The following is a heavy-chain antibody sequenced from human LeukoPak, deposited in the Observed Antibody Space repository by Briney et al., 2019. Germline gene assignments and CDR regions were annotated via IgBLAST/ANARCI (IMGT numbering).Heavy chain of an antibody. CDR2: ITSRGEST. J-gene: IGHJ4*02. Sequence: GGSLRLSCAASEFTFSTYDMGWVRQAPGKGLEWVSAITSRGESTEYTDSVKGRFTISRDNSKSTLYLQMNSLRVEDTAVYHCAKVEWELLLGYFDYWGQGTLVTVSS. CDR1: EFTFSTYD. V-gene: IGHV3-23*01. CDR3: AKVEWELLLGYFDY. D-gene: IGHD1-26*01.